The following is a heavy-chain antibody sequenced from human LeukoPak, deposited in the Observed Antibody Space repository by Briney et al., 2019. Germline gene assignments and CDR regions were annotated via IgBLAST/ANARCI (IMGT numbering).Heavy chain of an antibody. Sequence: ASVKVSCKASGYTFTSYAMHWVRQAPGQRLEWMGWINAGNGNTKYSQKFQGRVTITRDTSASTAYMELSSLRSEDTAVYYCARAEDSSGLKGYFDYWGQGTLVTVSS. V-gene: IGHV1-3*01. CDR1: GYTFTSYA. CDR2: INAGNGNT. CDR3: ARAEDSSGLKGYFDY. J-gene: IGHJ4*02. D-gene: IGHD6-19*01.